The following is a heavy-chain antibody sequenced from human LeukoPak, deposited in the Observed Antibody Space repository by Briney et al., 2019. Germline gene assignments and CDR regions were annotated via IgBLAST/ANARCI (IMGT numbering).Heavy chain of an antibody. D-gene: IGHD5-18*01. J-gene: IGHJ6*02. CDR1: GGTFSSYA. CDR2: IIPILGIA. Sequence: SVKVSCKASGGTFSSYAISWVRQAPGQGLEWMGRIIPILGIANYAQKFQGRVTITADKYTSPAYMELSSLRSEDTAEYYCAEPEPDTAMVIYYYYGMDVWGQGTTVTVSS. CDR3: AEPEPDTAMVIYYYYGMDV. V-gene: IGHV1-69*04.